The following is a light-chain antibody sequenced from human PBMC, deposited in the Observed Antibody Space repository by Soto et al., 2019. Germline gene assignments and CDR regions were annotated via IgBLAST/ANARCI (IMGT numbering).Light chain of an antibody. CDR1: KSDVGAYNY. V-gene: IGLV2-14*01. CDR2: EVN. Sequence: QSALTQPASVSGSPGQSITISCTGTKSDVGAYNYVSWYQQHPGKAPKLIIYEVNDRPSGVSTRFSASKSGNTASLTISGLQPDDEADYYCCSYATNNTWVFGGGTKLTVL. CDR3: CSYATNNTWV. J-gene: IGLJ3*02.